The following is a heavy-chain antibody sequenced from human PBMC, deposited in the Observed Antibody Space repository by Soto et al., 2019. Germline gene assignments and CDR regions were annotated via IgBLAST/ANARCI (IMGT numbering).Heavy chain of an antibody. J-gene: IGHJ4*02. V-gene: IGHV1-69*01. CDR1: GGTFSRYA. D-gene: IGHD3-22*01. Sequence: QVQLVQSGAEVKQPGSSVKVSCKASGGTFSRYAISWVREAPGQGFEWMGGTIPIFGTANYAQKFQGRVTITADESTSTGYMELRGLRSEDTAVYYCARGVHYDSSGYYYFYWVQGTLVTVSS. CDR2: TIPIFGTA. CDR3: ARGVHYDSSGYYYFY.